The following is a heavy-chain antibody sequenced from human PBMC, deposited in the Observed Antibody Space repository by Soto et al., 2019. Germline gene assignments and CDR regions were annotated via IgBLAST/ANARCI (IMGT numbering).Heavy chain of an antibody. V-gene: IGHV2-70*01. CDR1: GFSLSTSGMC. CDR2: IDWDDDK. D-gene: IGHD3-22*01. J-gene: IGHJ6*02. Sequence: GPTLVNPTQTLTLPCTFSGFSLSTSGMCVSWIRQPPGKALEWLALIDWDDDKYYSTSLKTRLTISKDTSKNQVVLTMTNMDPVDTATYYCARSDSSGYYRRSAGMDVWGQGTTVTVSS. CDR3: ARSDSSGYYRRSAGMDV.